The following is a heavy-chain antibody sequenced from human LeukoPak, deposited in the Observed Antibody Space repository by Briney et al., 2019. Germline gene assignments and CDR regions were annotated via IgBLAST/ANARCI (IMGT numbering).Heavy chain of an antibody. CDR3: ARDVITMVRGIIIAFDM. CDR2: ISSRGHSA. D-gene: IGHD3-10*01. Sequence: GGSLRLSCAATGFTFSDYYMSWIRQAPGKGLECVSYISSRGHSAHYADSVKGRFTISRDNAKNSLYLQTNSLRAEDTALYYCARDVITMVRGIIIAFDMWGQGTMVTVSS. CDR1: GFTFSDYY. V-gene: IGHV3-11*01. J-gene: IGHJ3*02.